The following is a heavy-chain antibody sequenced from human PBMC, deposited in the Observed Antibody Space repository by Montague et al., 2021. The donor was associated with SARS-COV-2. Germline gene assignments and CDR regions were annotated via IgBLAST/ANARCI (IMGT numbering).Heavy chain of an antibody. J-gene: IGHJ3*02. V-gene: IGHV4-59*08. Sequence: SETLSLTCSVSGGSINSYYWGWVRQPPGKGLEWIGYIYYSGSATTSYNPSLKSRVSISVDTSENQFSLKLTSVTAADTAIYYCARQYGDYSDNAFTIWGQGTMVIVSS. CDR2: IYYSGSATT. D-gene: IGHD4-17*01. CDR3: ARQYGDYSDNAFTI. CDR1: GGSINSYY.